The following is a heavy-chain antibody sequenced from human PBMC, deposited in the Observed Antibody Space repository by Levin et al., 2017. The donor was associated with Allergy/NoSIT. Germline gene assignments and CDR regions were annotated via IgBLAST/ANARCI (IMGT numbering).Heavy chain of an antibody. Sequence: PGGSLRLSCTVSGGSISSYYWSWIRQPPGKGLEWIGYIYYSGSTNYNPSLKSRVTISVDTSKNQFSLKLSSVTAADTAVYYCARHFRTPGGTSIAAAGSWSQGTLVTVSS. J-gene: IGHJ5*02. CDR1: GGSISSYY. CDR2: IYYSGST. CDR3: ARHFRTPGGTSIAAAGS. D-gene: IGHD6-13*01. V-gene: IGHV4-59*08.